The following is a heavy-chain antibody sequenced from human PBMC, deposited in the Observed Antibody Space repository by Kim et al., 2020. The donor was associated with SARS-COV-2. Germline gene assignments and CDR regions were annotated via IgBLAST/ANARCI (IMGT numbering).Heavy chain of an antibody. D-gene: IGHD3-10*01. CDR3: ARGERNSGSYSP. CDR1: GGSFSGYY. Sequence: SETLSLTCAVYGGSFSGYYWSWIRQPPGKGLEWIGEINHSGSTNYNPSLKSRVTISVDTSKNQFSLKLSSVTAADTAVYYCARGERNSGSYSPWGQGTLVTVSS. CDR2: INHSGST. J-gene: IGHJ5*02. V-gene: IGHV4-34*01.